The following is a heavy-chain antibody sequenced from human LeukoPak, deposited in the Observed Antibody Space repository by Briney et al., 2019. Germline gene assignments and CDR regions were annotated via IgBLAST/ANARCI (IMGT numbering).Heavy chain of an antibody. D-gene: IGHD3-22*01. CDR1: GYSISSGYY. CDR2: SYHSGSS. J-gene: IGHJ3*02. CDR3: ARQDYYDSSVIDAFDI. Sequence: SETLSLTCAVSGYSISSGYYCGWILQPPGKGRVWSRSSYHSGSSSYNPSLQSRVTISVDTSKNQFSLKLSSVTAADTAVYYCARQDYYDSSVIDAFDIWGQGTMVTVSS. V-gene: IGHV4-38-2*01.